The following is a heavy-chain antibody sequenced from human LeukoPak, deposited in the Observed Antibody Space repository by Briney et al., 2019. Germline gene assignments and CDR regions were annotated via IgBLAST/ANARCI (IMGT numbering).Heavy chain of an antibody. J-gene: IGHJ4*02. CDR1: GGSISSGGYY. CDR3: AREQRYYYGSGSPLGL. CDR2: IYYSGST. Sequence: SETLSLTCTVSGGSISSGGYYWSWIRQLPGKGLEWIGYIYYSGSTYYNPSLKSRVTISVDTSKNQFSLKLSSVTAADTAVYYCAREQRYYYGSGSPLGLWGQGTLVTVSS. D-gene: IGHD3-10*01. V-gene: IGHV4-31*03.